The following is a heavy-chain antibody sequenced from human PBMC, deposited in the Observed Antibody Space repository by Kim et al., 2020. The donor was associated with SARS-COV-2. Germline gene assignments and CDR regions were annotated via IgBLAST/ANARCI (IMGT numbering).Heavy chain of an antibody. Sequence: ASVKVSCKASGYTFTGYYMHWVRQAPGQGLEWMGRINPNSGGTNYAQKFQGRVTMTRDTSISTAYMELSRLRSDDTAVYYCARDGAYSSSLDYWGQGTLVTVSS. CDR3: ARDGAYSSSLDY. D-gene: IGHD6-13*01. CDR1: GYTFTGYY. V-gene: IGHV1-2*06. CDR2: INPNSGGT. J-gene: IGHJ4*02.